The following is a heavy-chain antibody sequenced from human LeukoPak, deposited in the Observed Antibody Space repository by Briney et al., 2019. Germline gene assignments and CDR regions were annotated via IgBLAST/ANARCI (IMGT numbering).Heavy chain of an antibody. J-gene: IGHJ4*02. CDR2: IIPILGIA. D-gene: IGHD6-6*01. CDR3: ATKQLVGVIQFDY. CDR1: GGTFSSYA. Sequence: SVKVSCKASGGTFSSYAISWVRHAPGQGLEWMGRIIPILGIANYAQKFQGRVTITADKSTSTAYMELSSLRSEDTAVYYCATKQLVGVIQFDYWGQGTLVTVSS. V-gene: IGHV1-69*04.